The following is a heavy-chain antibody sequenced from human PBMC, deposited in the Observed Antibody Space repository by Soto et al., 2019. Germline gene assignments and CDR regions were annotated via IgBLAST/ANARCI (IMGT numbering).Heavy chain of an antibody. J-gene: IGHJ3*02. CDR1: GFICSSYD. CDR2: ILVDGRT. D-gene: IGHD2-8*02. Sequence: GGSLRLSCAASGFICSSYDMSWVRQAPGKGLEWVSTILVDGRTFYVDSVKGRFTISRDTSQNTVYLQMNSLTAGDTALYYCAKATATGGGAFDICGQGTMVTVSS. CDR3: AKATATGGGAFDI. V-gene: IGHV3-23*01.